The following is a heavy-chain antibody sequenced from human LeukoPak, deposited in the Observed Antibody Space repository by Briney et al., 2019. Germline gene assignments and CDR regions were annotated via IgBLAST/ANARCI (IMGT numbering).Heavy chain of an antibody. CDR1: GGSISTNNW. CDR2: IHHSGST. D-gene: IGHD6-19*01. Sequence: SGTLSLTCAVSGGSISTNNWWTWVRQPPGKGLEWIGEIHHSGSTDYNPSLKSRVTISPDKAKNQFSLTLTSVTAADTAVYYCARVNAVAGHNFDYWGQGTLVTVSS. V-gene: IGHV4-4*02. J-gene: IGHJ4*02. CDR3: ARVNAVAGHNFDY.